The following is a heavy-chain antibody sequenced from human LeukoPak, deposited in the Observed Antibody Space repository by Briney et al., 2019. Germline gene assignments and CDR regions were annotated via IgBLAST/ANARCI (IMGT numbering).Heavy chain of an antibody. Sequence: GASVKVSCKASGYTFTSYYMHWVRQAPGQGLEWMGIINPSGGSTSYAQKFQGRVTMTRGTSTSTVYMELSSLRSEDTAVYYCAREPHIVGAYYYMDVWGKGTTVTVSS. V-gene: IGHV1-46*01. CDR2: INPSGGST. CDR1: GYTFTSYY. J-gene: IGHJ6*03. CDR3: AREPHIVGAYYYMDV. D-gene: IGHD1-26*01.